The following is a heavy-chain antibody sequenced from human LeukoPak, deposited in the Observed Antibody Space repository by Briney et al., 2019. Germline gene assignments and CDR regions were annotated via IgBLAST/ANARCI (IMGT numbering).Heavy chain of an antibody. V-gene: IGHV4-34*01. Sequence: SETLSLTCDVFGGSFTDYFWTWIRQSPGKGLEWIGEINDSSGNTNYNPSLNSRVSISLEKSQNPFSLELRSVTAADTAVYSCARSRIAKIVVVHSFQYGMDVWGQGTTVTVSS. J-gene: IGHJ6*02. CDR2: INDSSGNT. D-gene: IGHD3-22*01. CDR1: GGSFTDYF. CDR3: ARSRIAKIVVVHSFQYGMDV.